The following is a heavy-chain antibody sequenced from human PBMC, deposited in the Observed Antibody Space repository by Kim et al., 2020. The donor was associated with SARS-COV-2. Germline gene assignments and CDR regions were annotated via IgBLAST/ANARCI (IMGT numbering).Heavy chain of an antibody. V-gene: IGHV5-51*01. J-gene: IGHJ4*02. Sequence: PSFQGQVTISADKSISTAYLQWSSLKASDTAMYYCARGYCSGGSCYEFDYWGQGTLVTVSS. D-gene: IGHD2-15*01. CDR3: ARGYCSGGSCYEFDY.